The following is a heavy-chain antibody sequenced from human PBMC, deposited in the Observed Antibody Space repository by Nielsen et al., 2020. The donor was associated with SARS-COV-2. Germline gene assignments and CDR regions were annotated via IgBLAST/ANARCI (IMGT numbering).Heavy chain of an antibody. CDR3: ARDLTFGAYWFDP. J-gene: IGHJ5*02. V-gene: IGHV3-33*08. D-gene: IGHD3/OR15-3a*01. Sequence: GESLKISCAASGFTFDTYAMNWVRQPPGKGLEWVAHMWYHGGDENYADSVRGRFTISTDLSKNTVYLQMSSLRVEDTAVYYCARDLTFGAYWFDPWSQGTLVTVSS. CDR1: GFTFDTYA. CDR2: MWYHGGDE.